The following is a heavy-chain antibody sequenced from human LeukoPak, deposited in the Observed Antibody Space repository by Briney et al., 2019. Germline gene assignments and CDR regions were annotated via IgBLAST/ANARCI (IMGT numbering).Heavy chain of an antibody. CDR3: ARPLVPAAWRWFDP. Sequence: SETLSLTCTVSGGSISSSSYYWGWIRQPPGKGLEWIGEINHSGSTNYNPSLKSRVTISVDTSKNQFSLKLSSLTAADTAVYYCARPLVPAAWRWFDPWGQGTLVTVSS. D-gene: IGHD2-2*01. CDR1: GGSISSSSYY. CDR2: INHSGST. V-gene: IGHV4-39*07. J-gene: IGHJ5*02.